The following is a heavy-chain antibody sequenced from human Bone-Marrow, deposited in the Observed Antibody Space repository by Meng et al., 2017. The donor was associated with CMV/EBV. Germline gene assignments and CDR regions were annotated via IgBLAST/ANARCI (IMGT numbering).Heavy chain of an antibody. CDR2: ISAYNGNT. CDR1: GYTFTSYG. CDR3: ARVARSCSSTSCYPAPLGY. V-gene: IGHV1-18*01. J-gene: IGHJ4*02. D-gene: IGHD2-2*01. Sequence: ASVKVSCKASGYTFTSYGISWVRQAPGQGLEWMGWISAYNGNTNYAQKLQGRVTMTTDTSRRKADMELRSLRSDDTAVYYCARVARSCSSTSCYPAPLGYWGQGTLVTVSS.